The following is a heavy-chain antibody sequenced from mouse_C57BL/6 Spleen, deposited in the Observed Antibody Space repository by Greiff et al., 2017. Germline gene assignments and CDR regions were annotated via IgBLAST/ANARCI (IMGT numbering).Heavy chain of an antibody. D-gene: IGHD1-1*01. V-gene: IGHV1-15*01. CDR1: GYTFTDYE. Sequence: QVQLQQSGAELVRPGASVTLSCKASGYTFTDYEMHWVKQTPVHGLEWIGAIDPETGGTAYNQKFKGKAILTADKSSSTAYMELRSLTSEVSAVYYCTSNYYGSSRPFAYWGQGTLVTVSA. CDR2: IDPETGGT. CDR3: TSNYYGSSRPFAY. J-gene: IGHJ3*01.